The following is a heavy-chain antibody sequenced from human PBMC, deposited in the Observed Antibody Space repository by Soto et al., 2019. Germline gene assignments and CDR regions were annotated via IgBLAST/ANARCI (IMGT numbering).Heavy chain of an antibody. D-gene: IGHD6-6*01. CDR3: ARRARPDFYYMDV. CDR1: GFTLSGYA. Sequence: EVQLAESGGGLAQPGGSLRLSCAASGFTLSGYAMDWVRQAPGKGLEYVSGIRSNGVGKYYATSVQGRFTISRDNSKNTVYLQMGSLRPEDMAVYYCARRARPDFYYMDVWGKGTTVTVSS. J-gene: IGHJ6*03. V-gene: IGHV3-64*01. CDR2: IRSNGVGK.